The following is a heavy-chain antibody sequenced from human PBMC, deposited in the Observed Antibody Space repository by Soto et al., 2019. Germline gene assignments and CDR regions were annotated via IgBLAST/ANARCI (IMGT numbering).Heavy chain of an antibody. CDR2: IYYSGST. CDR1: GGSVSSGSYY. D-gene: IGHD3-22*01. V-gene: IGHV4-61*01. CDR3: ARGLVLDYYDSSGYYYDY. J-gene: IGHJ4*02. Sequence: PSETLFLTCTVSGGSVSSGSYYWSWIRQPPGKGLEWIGYIYYSGSTNYNPSLKSRVTISVDTSKNQFSLKLSSVTAADTAVYYCARGLVLDYYDSSGYYYDYWGQGTLVTVSS.